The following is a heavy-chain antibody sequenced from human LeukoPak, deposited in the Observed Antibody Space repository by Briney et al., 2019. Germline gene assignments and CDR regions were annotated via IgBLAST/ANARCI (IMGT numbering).Heavy chain of an antibody. J-gene: IGHJ4*02. CDR1: GFTFDDYA. CDR2: ISWNSGST. Sequence: GGSLRLSCAASGFTFDDYAMHWVRQAPGKGLEWVSGISWNSGSTSYADSVKGRFTISRDNAKNTLYLQMNSLRAEDTAVYYCARGTNFDYWGQGTLVTVSS. CDR3: ARGTNFDY. V-gene: IGHV3-9*01.